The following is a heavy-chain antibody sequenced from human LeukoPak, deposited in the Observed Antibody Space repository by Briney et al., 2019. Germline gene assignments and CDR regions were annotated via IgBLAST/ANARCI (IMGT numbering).Heavy chain of an antibody. CDR2: IYHSGST. J-gene: IGHJ3*02. V-gene: IGHV4-59*12. Sequence: PSESLSLTCTVSGGSISSYYWSWIRQPPGKGLEWIGYIYHSGSTYYNPSLKSRVTISVDRSKNQFSLKLSFVTAADTAVYYCARFVRTTVTTKGRAFDIWGQGTMVTVSS. CDR3: ARFVRTTVTTKGRAFDI. D-gene: IGHD4-11*01. CDR1: GGSISSYY.